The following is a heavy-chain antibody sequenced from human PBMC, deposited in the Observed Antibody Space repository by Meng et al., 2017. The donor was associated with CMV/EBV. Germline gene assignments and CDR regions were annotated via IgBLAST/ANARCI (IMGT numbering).Heavy chain of an antibody. D-gene: IGHD2-15*01. CDR3: ASGEYCSGGSCYSDDY. CDR1: GFTFSSYS. Sequence: EVXLVESGGXLGKPGGSLRLSCGASGFTFSSYSMNWVRQAPGKGLEWVSSISSSSSYIYYADSVKGRFTISRDNAKNSLYLQMNSLRAEDTAVYYCASGEYCSGGSCYSDDYWGQGTLVTVSS. CDR2: ISSSSSYI. V-gene: IGHV3-21*01. J-gene: IGHJ4*02.